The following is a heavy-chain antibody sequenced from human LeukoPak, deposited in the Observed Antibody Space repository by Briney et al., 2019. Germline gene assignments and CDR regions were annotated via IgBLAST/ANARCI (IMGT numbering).Heavy chain of an antibody. CDR2: IYSGGTT. V-gene: IGHV3-53*01. J-gene: IGHJ6*04. Sequence: GGSLRLSCAVSGFTVSGNYMSWVRQAPGKGLEWVSLIYSGGTTYYADSVKGRFTISRDNTKNSPYLQMNSLRAEDTAVYYCAELGITMIGGVWGKGTTVTISS. CDR1: GFTVSGNY. D-gene: IGHD3-10*02. CDR3: AELGITMIGGV.